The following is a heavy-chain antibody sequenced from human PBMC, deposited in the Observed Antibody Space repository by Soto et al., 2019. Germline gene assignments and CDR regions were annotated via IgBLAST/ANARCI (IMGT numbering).Heavy chain of an antibody. J-gene: IGHJ4*02. V-gene: IGHV4-39*01. CDR1: GDSISSSSNY. Sequence: QVQLQESGPGLVMPSETLSLTCTVSGDSISSSSNYWGWIRQPPGKGLEYIGGIYYSGSTNYNPSLKGRVPLAIGTTNDQSSLKPSSVTATDTAVYYCARLPQAAQLDYLGQGTLVTVSS. D-gene: IGHD2-15*01. CDR3: ARLPQAAQLDY. CDR2: IYYSGST.